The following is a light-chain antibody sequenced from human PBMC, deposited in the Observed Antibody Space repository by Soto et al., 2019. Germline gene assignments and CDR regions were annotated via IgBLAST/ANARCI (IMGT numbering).Light chain of an antibody. CDR1: SSNIGNNF. V-gene: IGLV1-51*01. CDR3: ATWDSSLSYVV. Sequence: QAVLTQPPSLSAAPGQKVTMSCYGSSSNIGNNFVSWYQQLPGTAPKLLIFDSDKRPSGSPDRFSGSKSGTSATLGISGLQPGDEADYFCATWDSSLSYVVFGGGTQLTVL. CDR2: DSD. J-gene: IGLJ2*01.